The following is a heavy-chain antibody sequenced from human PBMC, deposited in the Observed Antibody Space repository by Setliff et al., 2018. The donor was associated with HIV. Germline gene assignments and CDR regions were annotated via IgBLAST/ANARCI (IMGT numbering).Heavy chain of an antibody. V-gene: IGHV4-39*07. J-gene: IGHJ4*02. Sequence: SETLSLTCTVSSDSISSNSHYWGWIRQPPGKGLEWIGTIYYSGNTNYNPSLKSRVTISVDTSKSQFSLKLSSVTAADTAVYYCARDRYGDYAYFDYWGQGTLVTVSS. CDR3: ARDRYGDYAYFDY. CDR1: SDSISSNSHY. CDR2: IYYSGNT. D-gene: IGHD4-17*01.